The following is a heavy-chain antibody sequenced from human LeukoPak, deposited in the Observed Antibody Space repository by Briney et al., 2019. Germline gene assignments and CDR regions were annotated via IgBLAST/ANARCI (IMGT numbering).Heavy chain of an antibody. CDR3: ARVVRWLQLFLDY. D-gene: IGHD5-24*01. CDR1: GGSISSGGNY. Sequence: SETLSLTCTVSGGSISSGGNYWTWIRQNPGKGLEWIGYINYSGNAYYNPSLKSRVTISVDTSKNQFSLKLSSVTAADTAVYYCARVVRWLQLFLDYWGQGTLVTVSS. J-gene: IGHJ4*02. CDR2: INYSGNA. V-gene: IGHV4-31*03.